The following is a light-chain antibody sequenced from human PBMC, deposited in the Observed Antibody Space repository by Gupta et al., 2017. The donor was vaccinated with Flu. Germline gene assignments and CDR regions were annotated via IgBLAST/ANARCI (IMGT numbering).Light chain of an antibody. V-gene: IGKV1-5*03. CDR3: QQNNSNPWT. J-gene: IGKJ1*01. CDR2: KAS. CDR1: QSISSW. Sequence: DIQMTQSPSTLSASVGDRVTITCRASQSISSWLAWYQQKPGTAPKLLIYKASSLESGVPSRFSGSGSGTEFTLTISSLQPDDFATYYCQQNNSNPWTFGQGTKVEIK.